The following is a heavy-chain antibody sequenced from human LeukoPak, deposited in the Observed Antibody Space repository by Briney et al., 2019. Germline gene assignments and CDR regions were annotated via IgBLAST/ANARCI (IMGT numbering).Heavy chain of an antibody. CDR3: ARGIRYFDSSMMSDY. CDR1: GGSISSYY. J-gene: IGHJ4*02. V-gene: IGHV4-59*01. D-gene: IGHD3-9*01. Sequence: KPSETLSLTCTVSGGSISSYYWSRIRQPPGKGLEWIGYIYYSGSTNYNPSLKSRVTISVDTSKNQFSLKLSSVTAADTAVYYCARGIRYFDSSMMSDYWGQGTLVTVSS. CDR2: IYYSGST.